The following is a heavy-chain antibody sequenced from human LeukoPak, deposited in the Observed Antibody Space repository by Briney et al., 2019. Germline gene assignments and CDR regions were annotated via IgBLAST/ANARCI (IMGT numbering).Heavy chain of an antibody. D-gene: IGHD5-18*01. V-gene: IGHV3-20*04. CDR2: INWNGGRT. Sequence: GGSLRLSCAASGFTFDDYGMSWVRQAPGKGLEWVSGINWNGGRTGYADSVKGRFAISRDNSKNTLSLQMNSLRAEDTAVYYCAKGIELWLTYFDHWGQGTLVTASS. CDR1: GFTFDDYG. CDR3: AKGIELWLTYFDH. J-gene: IGHJ4*02.